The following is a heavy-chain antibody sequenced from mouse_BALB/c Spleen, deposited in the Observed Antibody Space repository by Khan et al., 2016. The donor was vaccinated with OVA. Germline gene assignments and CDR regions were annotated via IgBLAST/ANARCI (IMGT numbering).Heavy chain of an antibody. V-gene: IGHV14-3*02. CDR3: ARKYGNYDWFAY. D-gene: IGHD2-10*02. CDR1: GFNIKDTY. CDR2: IDPANGNT. J-gene: IGHJ3*01. Sequence: VQLKESGAELVKPGASVKLSCTASGFNIKDTYMHWVKQRPEQGLEWIGRIDPANGNTKYDPKFQGKATITADTSSNTAYLQLSSLTSEDTAVYYCARKYGNYDWFAYWGQGTLVTVSA.